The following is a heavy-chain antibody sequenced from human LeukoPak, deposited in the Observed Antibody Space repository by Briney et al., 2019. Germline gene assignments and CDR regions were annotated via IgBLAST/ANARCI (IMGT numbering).Heavy chain of an antibody. V-gene: IGHV3-7*03. Sequence: GGSLRLSCAASGFTFSSYWMNWARQGPGKGLEWVASINHNGNVNYYVVSVRGRFTISRDNAKNSLYLQMSNSRAEDPAVYFCARGGGLDVWGQGATVTVSS. CDR1: GFTFSSYW. CDR2: INHNGNVN. CDR3: ARGGGLDV. D-gene: IGHD3-16*01. J-gene: IGHJ6*02.